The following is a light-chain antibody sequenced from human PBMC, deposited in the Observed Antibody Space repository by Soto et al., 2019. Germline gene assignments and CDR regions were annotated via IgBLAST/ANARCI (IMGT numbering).Light chain of an antibody. CDR2: GAS. CDR3: QQTYTAPRT. Sequence: DIPMTQSPSSLSASVGDRVTITCRASQSITIYLNWYQQQPGKAPRLLIYGASTLQTGVPSRFSGSGSMTDFTLTISDLQPEDIATYYCQQTYTAPRTFGQGTKVDI. CDR1: QSITIY. V-gene: IGKV1-39*01. J-gene: IGKJ1*01.